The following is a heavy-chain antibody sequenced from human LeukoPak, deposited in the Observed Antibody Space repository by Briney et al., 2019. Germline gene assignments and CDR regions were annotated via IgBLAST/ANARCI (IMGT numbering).Heavy chain of an antibody. CDR2: ISWNSGSI. CDR3: AKDGYCSGGSCYSGPPTYYYYYYMDV. V-gene: IGHV3-9*01. J-gene: IGHJ6*03. D-gene: IGHD2-15*01. Sequence: GSSLRLSCAAPGFTFDDYAMHWVRRAPGRGRECVSGISWNSGSIGYADSVEGRFTISRGNAKNSLYLQMNSLRAEDTALYYCAKDGYCSGGSCYSGPPTYYYYYYMDVWGKGTTVTVSS. CDR1: GFTFDDYA.